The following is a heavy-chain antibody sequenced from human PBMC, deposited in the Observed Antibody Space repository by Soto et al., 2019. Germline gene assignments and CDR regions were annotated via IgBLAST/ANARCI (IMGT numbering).Heavy chain of an antibody. CDR2: IYPDDSDA. CDR1: GYSFTSYW. D-gene: IGHD1-26*01. CDR3: ARPPYSGSTDAFDI. Sequence: PGESLKISCKGSGYSFTSYWIGWVRQMPGKGLEWMGIIYPDDSDARYSPSFQGQVTISADKSITTAYLQWSSLKASDTAMYYCARPPYSGSTDAFDIWGQGTLVTVSS. V-gene: IGHV5-51*01. J-gene: IGHJ3*02.